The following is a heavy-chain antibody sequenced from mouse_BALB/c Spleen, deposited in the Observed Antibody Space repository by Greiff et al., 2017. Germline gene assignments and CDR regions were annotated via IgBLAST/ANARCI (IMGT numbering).Heavy chain of an antibody. J-gene: IGHJ2*01. CDR1: GFNIKDTY. V-gene: IGHV14-3*02. Sequence: EVQLQQSGAELVKPGASVKLSCTASGFNIKDTYMHWVKQRPEQGLEWIGRIDPANGNTKYDPKFQGKATITADTSSNTAFLQLSSLTAEDTAVYYCAREEGTGYYFDYWGQGTTLTVSS. D-gene: IGHD4-1*01. CDR3: AREEGTGYYFDY. CDR2: IDPANGNT.